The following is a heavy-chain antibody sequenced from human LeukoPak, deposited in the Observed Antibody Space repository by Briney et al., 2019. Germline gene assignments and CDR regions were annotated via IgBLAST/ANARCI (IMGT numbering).Heavy chain of an antibody. CDR1: GGSVSGYY. D-gene: IGHD6-19*01. Sequence: SETLSLTYAVYGGSVSGYYWGWIRQPPGKGLEWKGEINHSGTTNNNPSLKSRVTISVDTSKNQFSLKLSSVTAADTAVYYCASIAVAGTQRSYRDYWGQGTLVTVSS. CDR2: INHSGTT. V-gene: IGHV4-34*01. J-gene: IGHJ4*02. CDR3: ASIAVAGTQRSYRDY.